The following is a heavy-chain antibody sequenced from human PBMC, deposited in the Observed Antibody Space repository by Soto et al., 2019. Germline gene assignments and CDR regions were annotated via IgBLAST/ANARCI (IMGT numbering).Heavy chain of an antibody. D-gene: IGHD5-18*01. Sequence: GGSLRLSCAASGFTFDDYAMHWVRQAPGKGLEWVSGISWNSGSIGYADSVKGRFTISRDNAKNSLYLQMNSLRAEDTALYYCARAALDTAMDDAFDIWGQGTMVTVSS. J-gene: IGHJ3*02. CDR2: ISWNSGSI. CDR1: GFTFDDYA. CDR3: ARAALDTAMDDAFDI. V-gene: IGHV3-9*01.